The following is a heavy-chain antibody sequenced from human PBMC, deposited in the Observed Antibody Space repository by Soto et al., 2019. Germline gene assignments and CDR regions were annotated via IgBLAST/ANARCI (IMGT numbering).Heavy chain of an antibody. Sequence: QVQLVQSGAEMKKPGSSVKVSCQSSGGTFNTYAMNWVRQAPGQGPEWMGDISAMFGAANYAPKFQGRVTITADVSTATSYLQVSSSTSECTALAFCARAVQVHIPAFVYWGQGTLVTVS. D-gene: IGHD3-10*01. J-gene: IGHJ4*02. CDR1: GGTFNTYA. CDR2: ISAMFGAA. V-gene: IGHV1-69*19. CDR3: ARAVQVHIPAFVY.